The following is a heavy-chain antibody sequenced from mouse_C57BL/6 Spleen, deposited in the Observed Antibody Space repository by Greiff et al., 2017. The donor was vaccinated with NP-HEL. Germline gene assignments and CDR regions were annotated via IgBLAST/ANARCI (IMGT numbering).Heavy chain of an antibody. J-gene: IGHJ4*01. CDR1: GYTFTSYG. D-gene: IGHD1-1*01. Sequence: QVQLQQSGAELARPGASVKLSCKASGYTFTSYGISWVKQRTGQGLEWIGEIYPRSGNTYYNEKFKGKATLTADKSSSTAYMELRSLTSEDSAVYFCARDTTVVATNYDMDYWGQGTSVTVSS. V-gene: IGHV1-81*01. CDR2: IYPRSGNT. CDR3: ARDTTVVATNYDMDY.